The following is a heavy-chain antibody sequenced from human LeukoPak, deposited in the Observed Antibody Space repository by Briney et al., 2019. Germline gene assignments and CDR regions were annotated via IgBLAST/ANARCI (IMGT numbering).Heavy chain of an antibody. J-gene: IGHJ4*02. CDR1: GFTFSDYY. Sequence: GRSLSLSCAASGFTFSDYYMSSIRQAPGKGLEWVSYISSSGSTIYYADSVKGRFTTSRENAKNSLYLQMNSLRAEATAVYYCPRDTDGYNPFDYWGQETLVTVSS. CDR2: ISSSGSTI. V-gene: IGHV3-11*01. D-gene: IGHD5-24*01. CDR3: PRDTDGYNPFDY.